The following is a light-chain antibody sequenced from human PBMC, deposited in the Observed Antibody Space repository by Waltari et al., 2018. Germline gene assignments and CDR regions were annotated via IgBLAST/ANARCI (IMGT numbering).Light chain of an antibody. J-gene: IGLJ2*01. CDR3: AAWDDSLNGPV. CDR1: RSTIGSKT. V-gene: IGLV1-44*01. CDR2: SNN. Sequence: QSVLTQPPSASGTPGQRVTISCPGRRSTIGSKTVNWYQNLPGTAPQLLIYSNNQRPSGVPDRFSGSKSCTSASLAISGLQSEDEADYYCAAWDDSLNGPVFGGGTKLTVL.